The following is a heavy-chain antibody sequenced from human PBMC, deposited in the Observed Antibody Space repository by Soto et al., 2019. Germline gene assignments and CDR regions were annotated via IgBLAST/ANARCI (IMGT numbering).Heavy chain of an antibody. V-gene: IGHV4-31*03. CDR2: IYYSGST. CDR3: ARYSGYYYDSSGYYYFDY. J-gene: IGHJ4*02. CDR1: GGSISSGGYY. Sequence: QVQLQESGPGLVKPSQTLSLTCTVSGGSISSGGYYWSWIRQHPGKGLEWIGYIYYSGSTYYNPSLKRRVTISVDTSKNQFSLKLSSVTAADTAVYYCARYSGYYYDSSGYYYFDYWGQGTLVTVSS. D-gene: IGHD3-22*01.